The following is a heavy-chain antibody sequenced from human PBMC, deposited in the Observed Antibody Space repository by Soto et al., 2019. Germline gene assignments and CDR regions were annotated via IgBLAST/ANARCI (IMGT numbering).Heavy chain of an antibody. CDR3: ARAFTAMGLFDF. CDR1: GGSISSRAYS. J-gene: IGHJ4*02. D-gene: IGHD5-18*01. CDR2: LYHGGAT. V-gene: IGHV4-30-2*01. Sequence: SETLSLTCAVYGGSISSRAYSWSWIRQPPGKGLEWIGYLYHGGATYSNPSLKNRVTISGDWSKNQFSLKLNSVTAADTAVYYCARAFTAMGLFDFWGPGTLVTVSS.